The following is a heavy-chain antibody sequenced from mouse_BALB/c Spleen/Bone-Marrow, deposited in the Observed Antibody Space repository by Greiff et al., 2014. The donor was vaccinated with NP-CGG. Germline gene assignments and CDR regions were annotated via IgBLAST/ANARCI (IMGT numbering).Heavy chain of an antibody. Sequence: LKESGSELVRPGASVKLSCKASGYTFTSYWMHWVKQRHGQGLEWIGNIYPGSGSTNYDEKFKSKGTLTVGTSSSTAYMHLSSLTSEDSAVYYCTSWDYWGQGTTLTVSS. CDR3: TSWDY. CDR1: GYTFTSYW. J-gene: IGHJ2*01. CDR2: IYPGSGST. V-gene: IGHV1S22*01.